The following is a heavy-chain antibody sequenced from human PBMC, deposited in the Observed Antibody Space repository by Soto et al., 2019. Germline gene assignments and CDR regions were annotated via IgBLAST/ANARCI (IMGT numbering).Heavy chain of an antibody. J-gene: IGHJ4*02. D-gene: IGHD2-21*02. V-gene: IGHV3-30*18. CDR3: TKVRSPGWGGDCHFDS. CDR2: ISHDGRED. Sequence: QVQLVESGGGVVQPGRSLRLSCAGSGFTFSNHGMHWVRQAPGKGLEWVSVISHDGREDYYAESVRGRFTISRDNSKNTLYLQMNSLRPEDTAVYYGTKVRSPGWGGDCHFDSWGQGTLVSVSS. CDR1: GFTFSNHG.